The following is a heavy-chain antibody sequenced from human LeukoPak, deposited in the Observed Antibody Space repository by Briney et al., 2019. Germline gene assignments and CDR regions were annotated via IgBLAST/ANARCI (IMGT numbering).Heavy chain of an antibody. Sequence: PGGSLRLSCAASGFTFSSYGMHWVRQAPGKGLEWVAVIPYDGSNKYYADSVKGRFTISRDNSKNTLYLQMNSLRVEDTAVYYCAPEGDGYILFDYWGQGALVTVSS. CDR1: GFTFSSYG. D-gene: IGHD5-24*01. CDR2: IPYDGSNK. CDR3: APEGDGYILFDY. V-gene: IGHV3-30*03. J-gene: IGHJ4*02.